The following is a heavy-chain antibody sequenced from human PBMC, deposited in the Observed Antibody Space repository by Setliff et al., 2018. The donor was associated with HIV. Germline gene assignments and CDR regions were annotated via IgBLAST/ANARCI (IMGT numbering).Heavy chain of an antibody. CDR2: IRYDGSQK. CDR1: VFTFNNYG. CDR3: ARDPAFGAFDI. Sequence: GGSLRLSCAASVFTFNNYGMNWVRQAPGKGLEWVAFIRYDGSQKYYVDSVKGRFTISRDNSKNTLYLQMSSLRTEDTAVYFCARDPAFGAFDIWGQGTMVTVSS. D-gene: IGHD3-10*01. J-gene: IGHJ3*02. V-gene: IGHV3-33*01.